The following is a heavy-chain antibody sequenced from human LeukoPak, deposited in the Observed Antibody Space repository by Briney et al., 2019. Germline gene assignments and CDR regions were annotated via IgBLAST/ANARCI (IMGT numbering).Heavy chain of an antibody. CDR3: ARMYDYGDLYFDY. J-gene: IGHJ4*02. V-gene: IGHV4-39*07. Sequence: SETLSLTCTVSGGSISSSSYYWGWIRQPPGKGLEWIGSIYYSGSTYYNPSLKSRVTISVDTSKNQFSLKLSSVTAADTAVYYCARMYDYGDLYFDYWGQGTLVTVSS. CDR2: IYYSGST. D-gene: IGHD4-17*01. CDR1: GGSISSSSYY.